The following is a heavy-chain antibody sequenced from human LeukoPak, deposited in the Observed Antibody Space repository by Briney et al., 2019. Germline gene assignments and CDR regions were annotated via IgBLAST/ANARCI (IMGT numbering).Heavy chain of an antibody. J-gene: IGHJ6*03. V-gene: IGHV4-39*01. CDR3: ARHGGGGLLRYFDWFPDSSYYYMDV. CDR2: IYYSGST. Sequence: TSETLSLTCTVSGGSISSSSYYWGWIRQPPGKGLEWIGSIYYSGSTYYNPSLKSRVTISVDTSKNQFSLKLSSVTAADTAVYYCARHGGGGLLRYFDWFPDSSYYYMDVWGKGTTVTISS. D-gene: IGHD3-9*01. CDR1: GGSISSSSYY.